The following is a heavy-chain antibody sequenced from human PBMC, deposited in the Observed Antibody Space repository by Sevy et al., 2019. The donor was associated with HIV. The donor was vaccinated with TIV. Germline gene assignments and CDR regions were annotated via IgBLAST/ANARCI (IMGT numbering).Heavy chain of an antibody. CDR3: TRWKAAQSIFDY. Sequence: GGSLRLSCTASGFTFGDYCMSWVRQAPGKGLEWVAFLKSDVYGGTVDHAASVRGRFVISRDDSKTIAYLQMNDLKTEETGVYYCTRWKAAQSIFDYWGLGALVTVS. CDR2: LKSDVYGGTV. CDR1: GFTFGDYC. V-gene: IGHV3-49*04. D-gene: IGHD6-13*01. J-gene: IGHJ4*02.